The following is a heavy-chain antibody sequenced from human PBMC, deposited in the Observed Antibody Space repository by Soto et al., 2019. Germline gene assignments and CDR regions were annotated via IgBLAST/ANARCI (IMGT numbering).Heavy chain of an antibody. Sequence: SETLSLTCTVSGGSISSYYWSWIRQPPGKGLEWIGYIYYSGSTNYNPSLKSRVTISVDTSKNQFSLKLSSVTAADTAVYYCARSSSGWPRIFDYWGQGTLVTVSS. CDR3: ARSSSGWPRIFDY. CDR2: IYYSGST. CDR1: GGSISSYY. D-gene: IGHD6-19*01. J-gene: IGHJ4*02. V-gene: IGHV4-59*01.